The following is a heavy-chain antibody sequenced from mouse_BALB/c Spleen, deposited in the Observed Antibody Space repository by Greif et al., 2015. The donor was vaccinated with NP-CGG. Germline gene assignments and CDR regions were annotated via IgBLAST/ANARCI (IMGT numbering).Heavy chain of an antibody. V-gene: IGHV1-69*02. CDR3: AVSLITTVEGWFAY. J-gene: IGHJ3*01. CDR2: IDPSDSET. D-gene: IGHD1-1*01. CDR1: GYTFTSYW. Sequence: QVQLKQSGAELVKPGAPVKLSCKASGYTFTSYWMNWVKQRPGRGLEWIGRIDPSDSETHYNQKFKDKATLTVDESSSTAYIQLSSLTSEDSAVYYCAVSLITTVEGWFAYWGQGTLVTVSA.